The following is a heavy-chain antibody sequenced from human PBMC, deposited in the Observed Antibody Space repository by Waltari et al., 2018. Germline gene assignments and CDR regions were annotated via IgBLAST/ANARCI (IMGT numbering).Heavy chain of an antibody. V-gene: IGHV1-69*04. CDR3: AFSTLGYCSGGSCYPGYYYYMDV. CDR1: GGTFSSYA. J-gene: IGHJ6*03. Sequence: QVQLVQSGAEVKKPGSSVKVSCKASGGTFSSYAISWVRQAPGQGLEWMGGIIPILGIANYAQKFQCRVTITADESTSTAYMELSSLRSEDTAVYYCAFSTLGYCSGGSCYPGYYYYMDVWGKGTTVTVSS. CDR2: IIPILGIA. D-gene: IGHD2-15*01.